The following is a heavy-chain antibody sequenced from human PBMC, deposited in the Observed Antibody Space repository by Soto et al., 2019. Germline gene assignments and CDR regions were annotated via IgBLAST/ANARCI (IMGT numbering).Heavy chain of an antibody. D-gene: IGHD5-18*01. V-gene: IGHV1-69*02. J-gene: IGHJ4*02. CDR3: ARGPGGTVDTAMVPY. CDR1: GGTFSSYT. CDR2: IIPILGIA. Sequence: QVQLVQSGAEVKKPGSSVKVSCKASGGTFSSYTISWVRQAPGQGLEWMGRIIPILGIANYAQKFQGRVTITADKSTSTAYMELSSLRSEDTAEYYRARGPGGTVDTAMVPYWGQGTLVTVSS.